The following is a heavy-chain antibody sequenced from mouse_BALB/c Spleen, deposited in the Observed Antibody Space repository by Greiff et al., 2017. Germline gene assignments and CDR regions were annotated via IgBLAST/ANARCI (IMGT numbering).Heavy chain of an antibody. CDR2: INPNNGGT. Sequence: EVQLQESGPELVKPGASVKIPCKASGYTFTDYNMDWVKQSHGKSLEWIGDINPNNGGTIYNQKFKGKATLTVDKSSSTAYMELRSLTSEDTAVYYCARFSYEGFAYWGQGTLVTVSA. V-gene: IGHV1-18*01. CDR3: ARFSYEGFAY. J-gene: IGHJ3*01. CDR1: GYTFTDYN. D-gene: IGHD2-3*01.